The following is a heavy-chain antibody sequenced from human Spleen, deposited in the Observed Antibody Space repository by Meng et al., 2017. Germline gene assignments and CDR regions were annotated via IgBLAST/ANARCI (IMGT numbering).Heavy chain of an antibody. CDR3: ARAYGGNSGGASVDY. J-gene: IGHJ4*02. CDR1: GGSFSGYY. Sequence: GSLRLSCAVYGGSFSGYYWSWIRQPPGKGLEWIGEINHSGSTNYNPSLKSRGTISVDTSKKQFSLKLNSVTAADTAVYYCARAYGGNSGGASVDYWGQGTLVTVSS. V-gene: IGHV4-34*01. D-gene: IGHD4-23*01. CDR2: INHSGST.